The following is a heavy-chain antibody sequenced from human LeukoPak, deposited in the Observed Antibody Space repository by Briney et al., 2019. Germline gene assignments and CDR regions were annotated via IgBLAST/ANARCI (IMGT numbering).Heavy chain of an antibody. Sequence: ASVKVSCKASGYTFTSYDINWVRQATGQGLEWMGWINVGNGNTKYSQKFQGRVTITRDTSASTAYMELSSLRSEDTAVYYCARDALNAFQHWGQGTLVTVSS. J-gene: IGHJ1*01. CDR1: GYTFTSYD. D-gene: IGHD3-3*02. CDR3: ARDALNAFQH. CDR2: INVGNGNT. V-gene: IGHV1-3*01.